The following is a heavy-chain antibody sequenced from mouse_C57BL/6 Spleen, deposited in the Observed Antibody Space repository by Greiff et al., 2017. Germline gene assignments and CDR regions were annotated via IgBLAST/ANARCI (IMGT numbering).Heavy chain of an antibody. CDR2: IYPGSGST. V-gene: IGHV1-55*01. J-gene: IGHJ4*01. CDR3: ARFVTGTDYAMDY. D-gene: IGHD4-1*01. Sequence: QVQLQQSGAELVKPGASVKMSCKASGYTFTSYWITWVKQRPGQGLEWIGDIYPGSGSTNYNEKFKSKATLTVDTSSSTAYMQLSSLTSEDSAVYYCARFVTGTDYAMDYWGQGTSVTVSS. CDR1: GYTFTSYW.